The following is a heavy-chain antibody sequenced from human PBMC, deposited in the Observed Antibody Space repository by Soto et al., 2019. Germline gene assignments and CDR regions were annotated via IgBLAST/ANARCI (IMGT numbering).Heavy chain of an antibody. D-gene: IGHD6-19*01. J-gene: IGHJ4*02. V-gene: IGHV3-74*01. CDR2: VSSDGAST. Sequence: EMQLVESGGGLVQPGGSLRLSCAASGFTFSNYYMHWVRQAPGKGPVWVSRVSSDGASTTYADSVKGRFTISRDNAKNTRYLQVNSLRAEDTAVYYCARVPNCYSSGCYSYFDLWGQGALVTVSS. CDR3: ARVPNCYSSGCYSYFDL. CDR1: GFTFSNYY.